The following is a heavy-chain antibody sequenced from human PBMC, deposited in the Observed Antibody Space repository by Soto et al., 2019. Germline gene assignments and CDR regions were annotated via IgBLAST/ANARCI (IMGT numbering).Heavy chain of an antibody. CDR3: AKVASSNWLNWSDH. J-gene: IGHJ5*02. V-gene: IGHV3-23*01. Sequence: EVQLLESGGGLAQPGGSLRLSCAASGFIFRNYAMAWVRQAPGKRLQWVSSISDRSISRYYADSVNGRFTISRDNSKDTVYLEMNSLTVEDTAVYHCAKVASSNWLNWSDHWGQGTLFTVSS. CDR2: ISDRSISR. D-gene: IGHD6-13*01. CDR1: GFIFRNYA.